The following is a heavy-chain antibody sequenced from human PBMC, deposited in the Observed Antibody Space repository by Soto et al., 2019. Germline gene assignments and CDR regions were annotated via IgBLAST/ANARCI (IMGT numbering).Heavy chain of an antibody. CDR2: INYSGST. Sequence: SETLSLTCTVSGGSISSYYWSWMRQPPGKGLEWIGYINYSGSTNYNPSLESRVTMSVDTSKNQLSLTLSSVTAADTAVYYCLRHQGDHYGDYFDYWGQGTLVTVSS. J-gene: IGHJ4*02. V-gene: IGHV4-59*08. CDR1: GGSISSYY. D-gene: IGHD4-17*01. CDR3: LRHQGDHYGDYFDY.